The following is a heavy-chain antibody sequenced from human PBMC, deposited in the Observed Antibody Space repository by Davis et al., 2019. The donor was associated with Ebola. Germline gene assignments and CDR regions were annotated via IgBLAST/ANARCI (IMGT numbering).Heavy chain of an antibody. Sequence: GESLKISCAASGFTFSSYAMSWVRQAPGKGLEWVSAISGSGGSTYYADSVKGRFTISRDNSKNTLYLQMNSLRAEDTAVYYCAKDGEMATIYYYFDYWGQGTLVTVSS. CDR2: ISGSGGST. CDR3: AKDGEMATIYYYFDY. J-gene: IGHJ4*02. V-gene: IGHV3-23*01. D-gene: IGHD5-24*01. CDR1: GFTFSSYA.